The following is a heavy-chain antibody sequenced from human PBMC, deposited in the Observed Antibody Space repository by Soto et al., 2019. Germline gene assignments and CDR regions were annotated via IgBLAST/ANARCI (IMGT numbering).Heavy chain of an antibody. J-gene: IGHJ4*02. D-gene: IGHD3-10*01. Sequence: EVHLVESGGGLVQPVGSLRLSCAASGFTFSDYWMSWVRQAPGKGLEWVANIKQDGSEKYFVDSVKGRFTTSRDNAKNSLYLQMNSLRAEDTAVYYCARDGGFYFVYWGQGTLVTVSS. V-gene: IGHV3-7*01. CDR1: GFTFSDYW. CDR2: IKQDGSEK. CDR3: ARDGGFYFVY.